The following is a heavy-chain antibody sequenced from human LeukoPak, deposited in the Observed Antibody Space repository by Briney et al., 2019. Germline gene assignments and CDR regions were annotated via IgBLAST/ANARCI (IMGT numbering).Heavy chain of an antibody. Sequence: ASVKVSCKASGYTFTSYDINWVRQATGQGPEWMGWMNPNSGNTGYAQKFQGRVTMTRNTSISTAYIELSSLRSEDTAVYYCARIKRLYYYGSGTEYWGQGTLVTVSS. V-gene: IGHV1-8*01. CDR1: GYTFTSYD. J-gene: IGHJ4*02. D-gene: IGHD3-10*01. CDR3: ARIKRLYYYGSGTEY. CDR2: MNPNSGNT.